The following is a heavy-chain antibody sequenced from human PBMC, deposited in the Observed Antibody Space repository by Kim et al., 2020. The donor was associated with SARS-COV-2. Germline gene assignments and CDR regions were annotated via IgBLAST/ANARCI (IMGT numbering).Heavy chain of an antibody. V-gene: IGHV4-59*01. Sequence: SETLSLTCTVSAGSISGYYWNWIRQPPGKGLEWIGNIYYSGSTNYNPSLKSRVTISVDKSKYQFSLKFNSVTAADTAVYYCARASGSYLDLDNWGHGTQVTVSS. CDR3: ARASGSYLDLDN. CDR2: IYYSGST. CDR1: AGSISGYY. D-gene: IGHD3-16*02. J-gene: IGHJ4*01.